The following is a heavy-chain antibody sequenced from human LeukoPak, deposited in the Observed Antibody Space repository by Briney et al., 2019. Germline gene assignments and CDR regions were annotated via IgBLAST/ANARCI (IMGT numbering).Heavy chain of an antibody. Sequence: PGGSLRLSCAASGFTFSSYAMSWVRQAPGKGLEWVSAISGSGGSTYYADSVKGRFTISRDNSKNTLYLQMNSLRAEDTAVYYCAKTYYYDSSGHFYAFDIWGQGTMVTVSS. D-gene: IGHD3-22*01. CDR3: AKTYYYDSSGHFYAFDI. CDR1: GFTFSSYA. V-gene: IGHV3-23*01. CDR2: ISGSGGST. J-gene: IGHJ3*02.